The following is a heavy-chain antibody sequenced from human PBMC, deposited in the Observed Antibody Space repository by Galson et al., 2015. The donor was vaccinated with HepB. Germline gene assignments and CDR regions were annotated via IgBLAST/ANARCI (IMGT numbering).Heavy chain of an antibody. CDR3: ACALNKPAYYDFWSGYYHEEGYYYYYGMDV. CDR1: GFTFSSYS. Sequence: SLRLSCAASGFTFSSYSMNWVRQAPGKGLEWVPSISSSSSYIYYADSVKGRFTISRDNAKNSLYLQMNSLRAEDTAVYYCACALNKPAYYDFWSGYYHEEGYYYYYGMDVWGQGTTVTVSS. J-gene: IGHJ6*02. D-gene: IGHD3-3*01. V-gene: IGHV3-21*01. CDR2: ISSSSSYI.